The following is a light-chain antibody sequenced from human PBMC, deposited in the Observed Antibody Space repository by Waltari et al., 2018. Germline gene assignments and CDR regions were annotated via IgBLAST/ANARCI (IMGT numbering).Light chain of an antibody. V-gene: IGLV2-11*01. CDR1: SSDVGGYNY. CDR2: DVS. CDR3: CSYAGSYTWV. Sequence: QSALTQPRSVSGSPGQSVTISCTGTSSDVGGYNYVSWYQQHPGKAPKLMFYDVSKRPSGVPDRFAGSKSGNTASLTISGLQAEDEADYCCCSYAGSYTWVFGGGTKLTVL. J-gene: IGLJ3*02.